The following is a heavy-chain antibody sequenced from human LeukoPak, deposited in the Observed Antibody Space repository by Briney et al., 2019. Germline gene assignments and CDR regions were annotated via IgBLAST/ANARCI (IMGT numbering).Heavy chain of an antibody. Sequence: GGSLRLSCAASGFSISGNHMSWVRQAAGKGLEWVSVIYSDSTTYYADSVKGRFTISRDNSKNTLYLQMKSLRAEDTAVYYCASYCSAGSCRVSDGYWGQGTLVTVSS. J-gene: IGHJ4*02. D-gene: IGHD2-15*01. CDR1: GFSISGNH. CDR2: IYSDSTT. V-gene: IGHV3-53*01. CDR3: ASYCSAGSCRVSDGY.